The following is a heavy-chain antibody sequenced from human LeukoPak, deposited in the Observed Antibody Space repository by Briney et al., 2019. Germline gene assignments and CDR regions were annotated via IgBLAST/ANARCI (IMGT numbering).Heavy chain of an antibody. V-gene: IGHV1-24*01. J-gene: IGHJ3*01. CDR2: FDAENGDI. D-gene: IGHD6-19*01. Sequence: ASMKVSCKISGYLLRESSMHWVRQAPGKGLEWMGGFDAENGDIIYAQKLQGRVTMTEDISTDTAYMELSDLRSDDTAVYYCATEDPSGLDVLLNWSQGTMVTVSS. CDR3: ATEDPSGLDVLLN. CDR1: GYLLRESS.